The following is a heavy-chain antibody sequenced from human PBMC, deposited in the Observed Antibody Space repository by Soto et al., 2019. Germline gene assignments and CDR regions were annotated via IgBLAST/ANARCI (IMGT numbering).Heavy chain of an antibody. D-gene: IGHD3-22*01. J-gene: IGHJ4*02. V-gene: IGHV1-2*04. CDR2: INPNSGGT. Sequence: QVQLVQSGAEVKKPGASVKVSCKASGYTFTGYYIHWVRQAPGQGLEWMGWINPNSGGTNYAQKFQGWVTMTRDTSINTAYMELSGPRSDDTAVYYCARAADSSGYYYYCDYWGQGTLVTVSS. CDR3: ARAADSSGYYYYCDY. CDR1: GYTFTGYY.